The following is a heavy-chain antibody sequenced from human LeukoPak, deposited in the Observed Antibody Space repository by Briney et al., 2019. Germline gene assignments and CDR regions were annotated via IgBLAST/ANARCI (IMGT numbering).Heavy chain of an antibody. CDR3: ASDPFPIAAAGNTGY. J-gene: IGHJ4*02. V-gene: IGHV3-7*01. CDR1: GFTFSSYW. Sequence: GGSLRLSCAASGFTFSSYWMSWVRQAPGKGLEWVANIKQDGSEKYYVDSVKGRFTISRDNAKNSLYLQMNSLRAEDTAVYYCASDPFPIAAAGNTGYWGQGTLVTVSS. D-gene: IGHD6-13*01. CDR2: IKQDGSEK.